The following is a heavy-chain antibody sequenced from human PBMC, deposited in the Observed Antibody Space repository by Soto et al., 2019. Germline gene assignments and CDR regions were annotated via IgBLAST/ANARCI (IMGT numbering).Heavy chain of an antibody. D-gene: IGHD2-15*01. V-gene: IGHV3-23*01. CDR3: AKDGVVVVAATPAEYFQH. CDR2: ISGSGGST. Sequence: PGGALRLSCAASGFTFSSYAMSWVRQAPGKGLEWVSAISGSGGSTYYADSVKGRFTISRDNSKNTLYLQMNSLRAEDTAVYYCAKDGVVVVAATPAEYFQHWGQGTLVTVSS. J-gene: IGHJ1*01. CDR1: GFTFSSYA.